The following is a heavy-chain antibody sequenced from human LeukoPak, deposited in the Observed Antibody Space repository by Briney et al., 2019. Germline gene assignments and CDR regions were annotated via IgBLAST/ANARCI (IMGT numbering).Heavy chain of an antibody. CDR2: ISAYNGNT. CDR1: GYTFTSYG. D-gene: IGHD3-22*01. CDR3: ARDLGPPYYYDSSGPDY. J-gene: IGHJ4*02. V-gene: IGHV1-18*01. Sequence: ASVKVSCKGSGYTFTSYGISWVRQAPGQGLEWMGWISAYNGNTNYAQKLQGSVTMTTDTSTSTAYMELRSLRSDDTAVYYCARDLGPPYYYDSSGPDYWGQGTLVTVSS.